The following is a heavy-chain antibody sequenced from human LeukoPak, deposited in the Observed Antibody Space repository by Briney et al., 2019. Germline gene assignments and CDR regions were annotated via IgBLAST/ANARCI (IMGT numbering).Heavy chain of an antibody. CDR1: GFTFSSYS. D-gene: IGHD6-6*01. J-gene: IGHJ4*02. V-gene: IGHV3-21*01. CDR3: ARTSSSGFDY. CDR2: ISSSSSYI. Sequence: NPGGSLRLSCAASGFTFSSYSMNWVRQAPGKGLEWVSSISSSSSYIYYADSVRGRFTISRDNAKNPLYLQMNSLRAEDTAVYYCARTSSSGFDYWGQGTLVTVSS.